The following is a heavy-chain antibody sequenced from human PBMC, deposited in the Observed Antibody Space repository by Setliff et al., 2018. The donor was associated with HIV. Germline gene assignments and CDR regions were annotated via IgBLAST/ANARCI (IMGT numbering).Heavy chain of an antibody. CDR3: ARTYYYGSGSSNWFDP. J-gene: IGHJ5*02. CDR2: IRSSGDT. V-gene: IGHV4-39*01. CDR1: GASISSHNYY. D-gene: IGHD3-10*01. Sequence: SETLSLTCTVSGASISSHNYYWGWIRQSPGKGLEWIASIRSSGDTYYNPSLQSRVIISVDTSKNQFSLKLSSVTAADTAAYYCARTYYYGSGSSNWFDPWGQGTLVTVSS.